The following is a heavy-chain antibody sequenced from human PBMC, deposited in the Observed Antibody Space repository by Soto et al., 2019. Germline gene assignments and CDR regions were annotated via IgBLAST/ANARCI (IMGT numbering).Heavy chain of an antibody. V-gene: IGHV3-30-3*01. CDR1: GFTFSSYA. Sequence: QVQLVESGGGVVQPGRSLRLSCAASGFTFSSYAMHWVRQAPGKGLEWVAVISYDGSNKYYADSVKGRFTISRDNYKTTLYLQMNSLRAEDTAVYYCARVRLRTIAVAGTVDYWGQGTLVTVSS. D-gene: IGHD6-19*01. CDR3: ARVRLRTIAVAGTVDY. J-gene: IGHJ4*02. CDR2: ISYDGSNK.